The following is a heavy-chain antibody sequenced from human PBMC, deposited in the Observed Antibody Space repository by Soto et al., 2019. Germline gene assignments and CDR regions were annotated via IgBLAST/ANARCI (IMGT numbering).Heavy chain of an antibody. Sequence: KPSETLSLTCTVSGGSISSGGYYWSWIRQHPGKGLEWIGYIYYSGSTYYNPSLKSRVTISVDTSKNQFSLKLSSVTAADTAVYYCASSVATTDNWFDPWGHGTLVTVSS. CDR2: IYYSGST. J-gene: IGHJ5*02. D-gene: IGHD5-12*01. CDR3: ASSVATTDNWFDP. V-gene: IGHV4-31*03. CDR1: GGSISSGGYY.